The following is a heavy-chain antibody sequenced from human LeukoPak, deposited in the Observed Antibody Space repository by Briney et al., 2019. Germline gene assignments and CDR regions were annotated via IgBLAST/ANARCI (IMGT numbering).Heavy chain of an antibody. D-gene: IGHD3-10*01. CDR1: GYTFTNYW. J-gene: IGHJ4*02. V-gene: IGHV5-51*01. CDR3: ARLEGAGTYFDY. Sequence: GESLKISCMGSGYTFTNYWIGWVRQMPARGLEWMGIIYPADSDIRYSPSLQGQITISSDKSLTTAYLQWSSLKASDTAMYYCARLEGAGTYFDYWGQGTLVSVSS. CDR2: IYPADSDI.